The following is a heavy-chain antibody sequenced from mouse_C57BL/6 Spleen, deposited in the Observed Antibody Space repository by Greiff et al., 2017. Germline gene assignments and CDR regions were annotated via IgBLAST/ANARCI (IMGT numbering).Heavy chain of an antibody. CDR1: GYTFTSYW. CDR3: AREGGWEDSYGGTTRYFDV. CDR2: IHPNSGST. Sequence: QVQLQQPGAELVKPGASVKLSCKASGYTFTSYWMHWVKQRPGQGLEWIGMIHPNSGSTNYNEKFKSKATLTVDKSSRTAYMQLSGLTSEDSAVYYCAREGGWEDSYGGTTRYFDVWGKGTTVTVSS. D-gene: IGHD1-1*01. J-gene: IGHJ1*03. V-gene: IGHV1-64*01.